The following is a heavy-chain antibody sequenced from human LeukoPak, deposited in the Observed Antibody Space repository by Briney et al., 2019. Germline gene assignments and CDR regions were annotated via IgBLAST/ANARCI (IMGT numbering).Heavy chain of an antibody. Sequence: SVKVSCKASGGTFSSYAISWVRQAPGQGLEWMGRIIPILGIANYAQKFQGRVTITADKSTSTAYMELSSLRSEDTAVYYCARSWSTTLTYYGMDVWGQGTTVTVSS. J-gene: IGHJ6*02. CDR1: GGTFSSYA. V-gene: IGHV1-69*04. CDR2: IIPILGIA. CDR3: ARSWSTTLTYYGMDV. D-gene: IGHD1-1*01.